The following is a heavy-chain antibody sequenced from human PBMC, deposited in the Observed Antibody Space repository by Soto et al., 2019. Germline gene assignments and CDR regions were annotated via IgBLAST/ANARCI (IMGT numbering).Heavy chain of an antibody. Sequence: ASVKVSCKASGGTFSSYAISWVRQAPGQGLEWMGIINPSGGSTSYAQKFQGRVTMTRDTSTSTVYMELSSLRSEDTAVYYCARVRYALAVDYWGQGTLVTVSS. CDR2: INPSGGST. CDR3: ARVRYALAVDY. D-gene: IGHD4-17*01. CDR1: GGTFSSYA. J-gene: IGHJ4*02. V-gene: IGHV1-46*03.